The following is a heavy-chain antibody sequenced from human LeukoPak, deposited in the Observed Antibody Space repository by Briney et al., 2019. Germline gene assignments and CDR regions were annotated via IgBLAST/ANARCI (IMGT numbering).Heavy chain of an antibody. CDR1: GDPLSILY. Sequence: PSETLSLTCAVSGDPLSILYWIWARQPPGKGLEWIGYIYYSGSANYNPSLKSRVTISVDTSKSRFSLRLRTVTAAATAVQYCATHSTRGTSLNWSDPWGQGTLVTVSS. CDR3: ATHSTRGTSLNWSDP. J-gene: IGHJ5*02. D-gene: IGHD2-2*01. CDR2: IYYSGSA. V-gene: IGHV4-59*01.